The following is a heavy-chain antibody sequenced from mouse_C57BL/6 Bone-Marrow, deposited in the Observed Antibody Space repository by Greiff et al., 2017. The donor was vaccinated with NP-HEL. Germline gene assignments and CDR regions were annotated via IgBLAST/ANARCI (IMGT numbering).Heavy chain of an antibody. CDR1: GFNIKDYY. J-gene: IGHJ1*03. V-gene: IGHV14-1*01. CDR3: TSTVPPVV. D-gene: IGHD1-1*01. CDR2: IDPEDGDT. Sequence: VQLQQSGAELVRPGASVKLSCTASGFNIKDYYMHWVKQRPEQGLEWIGRIDPEDGDTEYAPKFQGKATTTADTSSNTAYLQLSSLTSEDTAVYYCTSTVPPVVWGTGTTVTVSS.